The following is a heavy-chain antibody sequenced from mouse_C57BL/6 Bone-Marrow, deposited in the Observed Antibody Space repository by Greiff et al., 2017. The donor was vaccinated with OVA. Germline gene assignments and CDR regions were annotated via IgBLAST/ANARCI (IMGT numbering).Heavy chain of an antibody. CDR1: GFTFTDSY. J-gene: IGHJ2*01. CDR3: ARSPYGYYFDD. CDR2: IRNKANGYTT. Sequence: EVKLMESGGGLVQPGGSLSLSCAASGFTFTDSYMSWVRQPPGKALEWLGFIRNKANGYTTEYSASVKGRFTISRDTSNSFLYLQMNALRAEVSATDYCARSPYGYYFDDWGQGTTLTVSS. D-gene: IGHD2-2*01. V-gene: IGHV7-3*01.